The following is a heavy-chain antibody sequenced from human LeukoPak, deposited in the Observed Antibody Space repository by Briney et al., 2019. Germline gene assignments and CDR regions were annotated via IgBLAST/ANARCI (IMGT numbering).Heavy chain of an antibody. CDR2: ISYDGSNK. CDR1: GFTFSSYG. Sequence: QPGRSLRLPCAASGFTFSSYGMHWVRQAPGKGLEWVAVISYDGSNKYYADSVKGRFTISRDNSQNTLYLQMNSLRAEDTAVYYCAKDYCSGGSCYSSYWGQGTLVTVSS. J-gene: IGHJ4*02. V-gene: IGHV3-30*18. D-gene: IGHD2-15*01. CDR3: AKDYCSGGSCYSSY.